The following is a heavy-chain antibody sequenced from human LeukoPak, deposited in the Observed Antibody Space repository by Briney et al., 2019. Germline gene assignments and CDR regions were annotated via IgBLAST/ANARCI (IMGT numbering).Heavy chain of an antibody. Sequence: GGSLRLSCAASGFTFSSYEMKWVRQAPGKGLEGVSGISPSGGITYYTDSVKGRFTISRDNSKNTQSLQMNSLRAEDTAVYYCAKDDDWGRYKHWGQGTLVTVSS. CDR3: AKDDDWGRYKH. CDR2: ISPSGGIT. J-gene: IGHJ1*01. D-gene: IGHD3-16*01. V-gene: IGHV3-23*01. CDR1: GFTFSSYE.